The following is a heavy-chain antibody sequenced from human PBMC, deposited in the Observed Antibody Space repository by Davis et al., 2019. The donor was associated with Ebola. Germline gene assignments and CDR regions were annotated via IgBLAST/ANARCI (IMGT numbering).Heavy chain of an antibody. CDR2: INPISGDT. D-gene: IGHD3-10*01. CDR3: ARDLSYSYYYHYYGMDV. Sequence: AASVKVSCKSSGYTFSTYGITWVRQAPGQGLEWMGGINPISGDTNYAEIFQGRVTMTRDTSLSTVYMELTSLRSDDTAVYYCARDLSYSYYYHYYGMDVWGQGTTVTVSS. V-gene: IGHV1-2*02. CDR1: GYTFSTYG. J-gene: IGHJ6*02.